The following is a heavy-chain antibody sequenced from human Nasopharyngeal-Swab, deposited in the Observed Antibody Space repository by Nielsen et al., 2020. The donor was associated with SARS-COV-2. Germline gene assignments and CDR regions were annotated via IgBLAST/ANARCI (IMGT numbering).Heavy chain of an antibody. Sequence: GGSLRLSCATYGFTFSGYSMNWVRQAPGKGLEWVSAISGSGGSTYYADSVKGRFTISRDNSKNTLYLQMNSLRAEDTAVYYCAKGTGGYQLLYFDYWGQGTLVTVSS. CDR2: ISGSGGST. D-gene: IGHD2-2*01. CDR1: GFTFSGYS. CDR3: AKGTGGYQLLYFDY. J-gene: IGHJ4*02. V-gene: IGHV3-23*01.